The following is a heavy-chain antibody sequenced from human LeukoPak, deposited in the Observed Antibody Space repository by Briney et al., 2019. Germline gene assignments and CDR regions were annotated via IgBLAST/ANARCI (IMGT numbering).Heavy chain of an antibody. CDR2: SRNKANSYTI. D-gene: IGHD3-16*01. Sequence: PGGSLRLSCAGSGFIFSDYYVDWVRQAPGKGLEWVGRSRNKANSYTIEYAASVKGRFTISRDESQSSLYLQMNSLKVEDTAVYFCVRCHTGTRLYYFDYWGQGTLVTVSS. V-gene: IGHV3-72*01. CDR1: GFIFSDYY. J-gene: IGHJ4*02. CDR3: VRCHTGTRLYYFDY.